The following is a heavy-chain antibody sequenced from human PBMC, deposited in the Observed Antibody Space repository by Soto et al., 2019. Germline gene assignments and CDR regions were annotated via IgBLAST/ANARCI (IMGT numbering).Heavy chain of an antibody. D-gene: IGHD3-3*01. J-gene: IGHJ4*02. CDR1: GFTFSNAW. CDR2: IKSKTDGGTT. Sequence: EVQLVESGGGLVKPGGSLRLSCAASGFTFSNAWMSWVHQAPGKGLEWVGRIKSKTDGGTTDYAAPVKGRFTISRDDSKNTLYLQMNSLKTEDTAVYYCTTVYYDFWSGYRFSYYFDYWGQGTLVTVSS. CDR3: TTVYYDFWSGYRFSYYFDY. V-gene: IGHV3-15*01.